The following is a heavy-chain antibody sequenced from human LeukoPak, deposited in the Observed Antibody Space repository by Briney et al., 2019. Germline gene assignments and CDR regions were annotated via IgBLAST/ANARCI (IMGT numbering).Heavy chain of an antibody. CDR3: ARGSAYYYDSSGYSPDFDY. Sequence: ASVKVSCKASGYTLTSYYLHWVRQAPGQGLEWMAIINPSGGSTSHAQKFQGRVTMTRDTSASTVYMELSSLRSEDTAVYYCARGSAYYYDSSGYSPDFDYWGQGTLVTVSS. D-gene: IGHD3-22*01. J-gene: IGHJ4*02. CDR1: GYTLTSYY. CDR2: INPSGGST. V-gene: IGHV1-46*01.